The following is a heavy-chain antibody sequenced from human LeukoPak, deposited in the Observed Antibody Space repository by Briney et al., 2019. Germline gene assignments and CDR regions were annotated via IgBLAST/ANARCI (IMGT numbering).Heavy chain of an antibody. CDR2: INHSGST. V-gene: IGHV4-34*01. J-gene: IGHJ4*02. D-gene: IGHD3-22*01. CDR3: ARSTSGYPFDY. CDR1: GGSFSGYY. Sequence: SETLSLTCAGYGGSFSGYYWSWIRQPPGKGLGWIGEINHSGSTNYNPSLKSRVTISVDTSKNQFSLKLSSVTAADTAVYYCARSTSGYPFDYWGQGTLVTVSS.